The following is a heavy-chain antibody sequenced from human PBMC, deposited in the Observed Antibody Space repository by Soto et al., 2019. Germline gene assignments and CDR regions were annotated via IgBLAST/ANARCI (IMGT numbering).Heavy chain of an antibody. D-gene: IGHD2-8*01. J-gene: IGHJ4*02. V-gene: IGHV3-21*06. CDR2: ISRSSTYI. Sequence: PGGSLRLSCAASGFTFGTYSMNWVRQAPGKGLEWVSSISRSSTYIYYADSVKGRFTISRDDAKNSLYLQMKSLRAEDTAVYYCAKGACTNGLCHFDSWGQGTLVTVS. CDR3: AKGACTNGLCHFDS. CDR1: GFTFGTYS.